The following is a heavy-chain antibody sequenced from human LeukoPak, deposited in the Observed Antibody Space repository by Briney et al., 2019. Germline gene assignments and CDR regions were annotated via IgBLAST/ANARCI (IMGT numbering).Heavy chain of an antibody. CDR1: DGSIGSSSYY. CDR2: IYYSGST. CDR3: ARATWGYYYYMDV. J-gene: IGHJ6*03. D-gene: IGHD1-26*01. V-gene: IGHV4-39*07. Sequence: SETLSLTCTVSDGSIGSSSYYWGWIRQPPGKGLEWIGSIYYSGSTYYNPSLKSRVTISLDTSKNQFSLKLSSVTAADTAVYYCARATWGYYYYMDVWGKGTTVTVSS.